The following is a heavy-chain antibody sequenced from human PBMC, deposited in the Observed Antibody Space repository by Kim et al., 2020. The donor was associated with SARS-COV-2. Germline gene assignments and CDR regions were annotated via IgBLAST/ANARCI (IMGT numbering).Heavy chain of an antibody. V-gene: IGHV3-30-3*01. CDR3: ARDGYYDILTGPVAFDI. Sequence: GGSLRLSCAASGFTFRSYAMHWVRQAPGKGLEWVAVISDDGSNKYYADSVKGRFTISRDNSKNTLYLQMNSLRAEDTAVYYCARDGYYDILTGPVAFDIWGQGTMGTVS. CDR1: GFTFRSYA. J-gene: IGHJ3*02. D-gene: IGHD3-9*01. CDR2: ISDDGSNK.